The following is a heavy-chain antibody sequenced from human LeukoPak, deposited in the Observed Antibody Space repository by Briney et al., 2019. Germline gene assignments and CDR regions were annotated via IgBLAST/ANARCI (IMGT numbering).Heavy chain of an antibody. Sequence: PSETLSLTCTDSGGSISSYYWSWIRQPPGKGLEWIGYIYYSGSTNYNPSLRSRVTISVNTSKNQFSLKLSSVTAADTAVYYCASGAGYYDSSGYYLSAFDIWGQGTMVTVSS. J-gene: IGHJ3*02. V-gene: IGHV4-59*01. CDR2: IYYSGST. D-gene: IGHD3-22*01. CDR3: ASGAGYYDSSGYYLSAFDI. CDR1: GGSISSYY.